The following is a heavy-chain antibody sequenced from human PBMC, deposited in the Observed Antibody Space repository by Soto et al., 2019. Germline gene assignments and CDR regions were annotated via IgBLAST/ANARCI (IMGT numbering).Heavy chain of an antibody. CDR1: GGSVNSGNYY. D-gene: IGHD2-21*02. CDR2: MSHSGGT. CDR3: ARVERGTATTVDDACDI. Sequence: QVQLQQWGAGLLKPSETLSLTCAVNGGSVNSGNYYWSWIRQPPGKGLEWIGEMSHSGGTHFNPSIKSRLTISVDTSNNQFSLKMSSLTAADTAVYYCARVERGTATTVDDACDIWCPGTMVTVSS. V-gene: IGHV4-34*01. J-gene: IGHJ3*02.